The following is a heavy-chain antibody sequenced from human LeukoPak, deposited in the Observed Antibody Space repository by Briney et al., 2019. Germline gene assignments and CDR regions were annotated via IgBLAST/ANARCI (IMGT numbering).Heavy chain of an antibody. D-gene: IGHD1-26*01. CDR3: ARDLPELTFDY. CDR2: ISSSGSTI. J-gene: IGHJ4*02. Sequence: GGSLRLSCAASGFTFSSYGMHWVRQAPGKGLEWVSYISSSGSTIYYADSVKGRFTISRDNAKNSLYLQMNSLRAEDTAVYYCARDLPELTFDYWGQGTLVTVSS. CDR1: GFTFSSYG. V-gene: IGHV3-48*04.